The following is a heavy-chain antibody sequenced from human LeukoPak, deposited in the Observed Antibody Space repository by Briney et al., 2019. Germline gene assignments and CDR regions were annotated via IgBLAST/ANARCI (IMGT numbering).Heavy chain of an antibody. J-gene: IGHJ4*02. CDR3: ATQGNYFRISDY. V-gene: IGHV4-4*02. D-gene: IGHD4-11*01. Sequence: SGTLSLTCGVSGGSVISTNWWTWVRQPPGKGLEWIGEVHLDGRTNYNPSLESRLTISVDTSKNQFSLKLTSVTAADTAVYYCATQGNYFRISDYWGQGTLVTVSS. CDR2: VHLDGRT. CDR1: GGSVISTNW.